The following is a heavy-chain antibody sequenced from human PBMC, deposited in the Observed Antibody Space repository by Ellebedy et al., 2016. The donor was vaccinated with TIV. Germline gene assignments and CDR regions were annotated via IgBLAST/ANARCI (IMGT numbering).Heavy chain of an antibody. Sequence: GESLKISCAGSGFTFGGFGIHWVRQAPGKGLEWVAVVSYDGNKKYYSDSVKGRFTISRDNSKNTLHLHMNNLRTEDTAVYYCVRGSGDFGFDSWGQGTLVTVSS. V-gene: IGHV3-30*03. CDR3: VRGSGDFGFDS. D-gene: IGHD6-25*01. CDR1: GFTFGGFG. CDR2: VSYDGNKK. J-gene: IGHJ4*02.